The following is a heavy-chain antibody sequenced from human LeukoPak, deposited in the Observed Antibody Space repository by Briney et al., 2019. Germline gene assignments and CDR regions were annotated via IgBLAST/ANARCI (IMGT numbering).Heavy chain of an antibody. D-gene: IGHD5-18*01. CDR3: ASGGYSSPLDY. CDR1: GGSISSYY. J-gene: IGHJ4*02. CDR2: IYHSGST. Sequence: SETLSLTCTVSGGSISSYYWSWIRQPPGKGLEWIGYIYHSGSTNYNPSLKSRVTISVDTSKNQFSLKLSSVTAADTAVYYCASGGYSSPLDYWGQGALVTVSS. V-gene: IGHV4-59*01.